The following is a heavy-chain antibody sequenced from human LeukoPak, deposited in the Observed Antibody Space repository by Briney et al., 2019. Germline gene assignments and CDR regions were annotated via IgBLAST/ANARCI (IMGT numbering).Heavy chain of an antibody. CDR1: GFTFSDHY. Sequence: GGSLRLSCAASGFTFSDHYMSWVRQAPGKGLEWVSYISTRSTYTNYADSVRGRFTISRDDAKNTVYLQMNSLRAEDTAIYYCARGHHNVDYWGQGTLVTVSS. D-gene: IGHD2-8*01. V-gene: IGHV3-11*06. CDR3: ARGHHNVDY. J-gene: IGHJ4*02. CDR2: ISTRSTYT.